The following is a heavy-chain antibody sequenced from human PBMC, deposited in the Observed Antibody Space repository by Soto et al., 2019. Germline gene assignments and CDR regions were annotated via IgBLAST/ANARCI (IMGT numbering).Heavy chain of an antibody. Sequence: GGSLRLSCAASGFTFSSYAMSWVRQAPGKGLEWVSAISGSGGSTYYADSVKGRFTISRDNSKNTLYLQMNSLRAEDTAVYYCAKAGHVVPAAMRDYYYYGMDVWGQGTTVTVSS. CDR1: GFTFSSYA. CDR2: ISGSGGST. J-gene: IGHJ6*02. CDR3: AKAGHVVPAAMRDYYYYGMDV. D-gene: IGHD2-2*01. V-gene: IGHV3-23*01.